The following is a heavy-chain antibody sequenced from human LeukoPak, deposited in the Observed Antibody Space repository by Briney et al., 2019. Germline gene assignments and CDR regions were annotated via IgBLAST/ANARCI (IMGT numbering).Heavy chain of an antibody. V-gene: IGHV4-59*01. D-gene: IGHD7-27*01. CDR3: ARDSDWGSPYWYFDL. Sequence: SETLSLTCTVSGGSISSYYWSWIRQPPGKGLERIGYIYYSGSTNYNPSLKSRVTISVDTSKNQFSLKLSSVTAADTAVYYCARDSDWGSPYWYFDLWGRGTLVTVSS. CDR1: GGSISSYY. J-gene: IGHJ2*01. CDR2: IYYSGST.